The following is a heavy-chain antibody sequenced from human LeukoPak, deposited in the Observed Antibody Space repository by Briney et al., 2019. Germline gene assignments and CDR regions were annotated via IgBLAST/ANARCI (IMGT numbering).Heavy chain of an antibody. V-gene: IGHV4-39*07. Sequence: KPSETLSLTCTVSGGSISSSSYYWGWIRQPPGKGLEWIGEINHSGSTNYNPSLKSRVTISVDTSKNKFSLKLSSVTAADTAVYYCARGGTMIVGDDAFDIWGQGTMVTVSS. CDR3: ARGGTMIVGDDAFDI. CDR2: INHSGST. J-gene: IGHJ3*02. CDR1: GGSISSSSYY. D-gene: IGHD3-22*01.